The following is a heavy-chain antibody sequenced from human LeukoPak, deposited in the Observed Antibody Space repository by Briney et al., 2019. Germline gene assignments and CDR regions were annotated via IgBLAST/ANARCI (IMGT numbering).Heavy chain of an antibody. Sequence: GGSLRLSCAASGFTFSSYAMSWVRQAPGKGLEWVSAISGSGGSTYYVDSVKGRFTISRDNSKNTLYLQMNSLRAEDTVVYYCARASSDDYGDYVDYWGQGTLVTVSS. D-gene: IGHD4-17*01. CDR1: GFTFSSYA. CDR2: ISGSGGST. V-gene: IGHV3-23*01. CDR3: ARASSDDYGDYVDY. J-gene: IGHJ4*02.